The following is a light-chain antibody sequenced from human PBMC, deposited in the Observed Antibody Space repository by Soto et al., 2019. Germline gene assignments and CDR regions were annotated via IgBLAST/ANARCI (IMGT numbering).Light chain of an antibody. V-gene: IGKV3-11*01. CDR2: GAS. CDR1: QCIYSKY. CDR3: QQRSNWPPIT. Sequence: EFVLTQSPGTLSLSPGERATLSCRASQCIYSKYLGWYQKKPGQAPRLVIYGASHRAAGIPARFSGSGFGTDFTLTISSLEPEDAAVYYCQQRSNWPPITFGQGTRLEIK. J-gene: IGKJ5*01.